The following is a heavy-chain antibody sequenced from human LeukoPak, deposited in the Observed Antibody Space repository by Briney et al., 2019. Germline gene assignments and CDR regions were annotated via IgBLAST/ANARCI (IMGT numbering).Heavy chain of an antibody. CDR3: ARKEAYCSSTSCYYYYYYMDV. V-gene: IGHV4-34*01. Sequence: PSETLSLTCAVYGGSFSAYYWSWIRQPPGKGLEWIGEINHSGSTNYNPSLKSRVTISVDTSKNQFSLKLSSVTAADTAVYYCARKEAYCSSTSCYYYYYYMDVWGKGTTVTVSS. J-gene: IGHJ6*03. CDR2: INHSGST. CDR1: GGSFSAYY. D-gene: IGHD2-2*01.